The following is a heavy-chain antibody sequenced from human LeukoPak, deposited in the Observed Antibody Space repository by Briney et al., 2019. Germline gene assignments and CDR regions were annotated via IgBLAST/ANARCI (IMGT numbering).Heavy chain of an antibody. J-gene: IGHJ4*02. CDR1: GGTFSSYA. D-gene: IGHD3-10*01. CDR2: ISAYNGNT. Sequence: VASVKVSCKASGGTFSSYANSWVRQAPGQGLEWMGWISAYNGNTNYAQKLQGRVTMTTDTSTSTAYMELRSLRSDDTAVYYCASGSALPIDYWGQGTLVTVSS. V-gene: IGHV1-18*01. CDR3: ASGSALPIDY.